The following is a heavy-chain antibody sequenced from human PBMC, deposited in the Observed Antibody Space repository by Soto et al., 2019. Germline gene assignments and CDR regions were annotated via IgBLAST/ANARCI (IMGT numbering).Heavy chain of an antibody. D-gene: IGHD3-10*01. V-gene: IGHV3-30-3*01. Sequence: QVQLVESGGGVVQPGRSLRLSCAASGFSISNYAMHWVRQAPGKGLEWLTDISYDGSNRYYADSARGRFTISRDNSKNTVYVQMNSLRADDTAVYYCARAANSYGLGGMDVWGQGTLVTVSS. J-gene: IGHJ4*02. CDR1: GFSISNYA. CDR3: ARAANSYGLGGMDV. CDR2: ISYDGSNR.